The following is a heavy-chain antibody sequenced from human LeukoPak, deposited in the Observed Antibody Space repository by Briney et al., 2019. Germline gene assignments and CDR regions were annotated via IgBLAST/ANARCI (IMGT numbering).Heavy chain of an antibody. CDR2: IIPIFGTA. J-gene: IGHJ4*02. CDR3: ARAEWGGGSGRSDY. CDR1: GGTFSSYA. D-gene: IGHD2-15*01. Sequence: SVKVSCKASGGTFSSYAISWVRQAPGQGLEWMGGIIPIFGTANYAQKFQGRVTITADESTSTAYVELSSLRSEDTAVYYCARAEWGGGSGRSDYWGQGTLVTVSS. V-gene: IGHV1-69*01.